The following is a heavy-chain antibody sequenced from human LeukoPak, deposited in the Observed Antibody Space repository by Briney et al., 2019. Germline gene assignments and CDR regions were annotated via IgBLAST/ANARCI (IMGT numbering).Heavy chain of an antibody. J-gene: IGHJ3*02. Sequence: GGSLRLSCAASGFTFSSYSMNWVRQAPGKGLEWVSYISSSSSTIYYADSVKGRFTISRDNAKNSLYLQMNSLRAEDTAVYYCARDLPEWDSYAFDIWGQGTMVTVSS. D-gene: IGHD1-26*01. CDR1: GFTFSSYS. CDR3: ARDLPEWDSYAFDI. CDR2: ISSSSSTI. V-gene: IGHV3-48*01.